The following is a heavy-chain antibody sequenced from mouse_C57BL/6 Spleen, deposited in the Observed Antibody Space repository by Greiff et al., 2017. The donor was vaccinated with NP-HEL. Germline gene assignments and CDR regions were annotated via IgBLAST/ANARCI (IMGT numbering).Heavy chain of an antibody. CDR3: AREVKNYYGSSSTGTSYFDY. CDR1: GYTFTDYN. Sequence: VQLKESGPELVKPGASVKIPCKASGYTFTDYNMDWVKQSHGKSLEWIGDINPNNGGTIYNQKFKGKATLTVDKSSSTAYMELRSLTSEDTAVYYCAREVKNYYGSSSTGTSYFDYWGQGTTLTVSS. V-gene: IGHV1-18*01. J-gene: IGHJ2*01. D-gene: IGHD1-1*01. CDR2: INPNNGGT.